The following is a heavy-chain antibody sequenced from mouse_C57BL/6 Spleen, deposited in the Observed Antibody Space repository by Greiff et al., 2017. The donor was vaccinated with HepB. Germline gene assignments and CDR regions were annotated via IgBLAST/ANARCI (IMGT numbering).Heavy chain of an antibody. CDR1: GYTFTDYY. CDR2: INPNNGGT. J-gene: IGHJ2*01. CDR3: ARTGVNFDY. D-gene: IGHD4-1*01. V-gene: IGHV1-26*01. Sequence: VQLQQSGPELVKPGASVKISCKASGYTFTDYYMNWVKQSHGKSLEWIGDINPNNGGTSYNQKFKGKATLTVDKSSSTAYMELRSLTSEDSAVYYCARTGVNFDYWGQGTTLTVSS.